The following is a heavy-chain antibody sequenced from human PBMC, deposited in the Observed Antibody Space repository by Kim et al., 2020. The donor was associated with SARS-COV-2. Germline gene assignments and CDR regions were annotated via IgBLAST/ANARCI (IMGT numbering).Heavy chain of an antibody. J-gene: IGHJ4*02. V-gene: IGHV3-48*03. D-gene: IGHD6-19*01. CDR2: ISSSGSTI. CDR3: ASMAGLFDY. Sequence: GGSLRLSCAASGFTFSSYEMNWVRQAPGKGLEWVSYISSSGSTIYYADSVKGRFTISRDNAKNSLYLQMNSLRAEDTAVYYCASMAGLFDYWGQGTLVTVSS. CDR1: GFTFSSYE.